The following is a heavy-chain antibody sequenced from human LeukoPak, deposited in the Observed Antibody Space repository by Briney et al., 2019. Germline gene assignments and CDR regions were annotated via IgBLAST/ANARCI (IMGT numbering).Heavy chain of an antibody. Sequence: GGSLRLSCAASGFTFSSYAMTWVRQAPGKGLEWISAIVASGSSTYYADSVKGRFTVSRDNSRNTMYLQMNRLRAEDTAVYYCAKDPGSIWYGYFQHWGQGALVTVSS. CDR3: AKDPGSIWYGYFQH. D-gene: IGHD6-13*01. J-gene: IGHJ1*01. V-gene: IGHV3-23*01. CDR1: GFTFSSYA. CDR2: IVASGSST.